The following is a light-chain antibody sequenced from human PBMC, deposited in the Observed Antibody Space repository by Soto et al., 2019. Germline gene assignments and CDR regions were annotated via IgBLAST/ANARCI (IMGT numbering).Light chain of an antibody. CDR3: CSYAGGSTPWV. V-gene: IGLV2-23*01. J-gene: IGLJ3*02. CDR1: SSDVGSYNL. Sequence: QSALTQPASVSGSPGQSITISCTGTSSDVGSYNLVSWYQQHPGKAPKFMIYEGSKRPSGVSNRFSGSKSGNTASLTISGLQAEDEADYYCCSYAGGSTPWVFGGGTKVTVL. CDR2: EGS.